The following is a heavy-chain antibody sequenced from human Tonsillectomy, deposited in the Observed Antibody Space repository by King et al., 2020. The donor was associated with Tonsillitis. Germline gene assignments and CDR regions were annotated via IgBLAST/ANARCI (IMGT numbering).Heavy chain of an antibody. CDR2: IYTSRST. D-gene: IGHD1-26*01. Sequence: QLQESGPGLVKPSQTLSLTCTVSGGSISSGSYYWTWIRQPAGKGLEWIGRIYTSRSTNYSPSLKSRVTISVDTSKNQFSLRLNSVTAADTAVYYCARGGSYLNWFDPWGQGTLVTVSS. CDR1: GGSISSGSYY. CDR3: ARGGSYLNWFDP. V-gene: IGHV4-61*02. J-gene: IGHJ5*02.